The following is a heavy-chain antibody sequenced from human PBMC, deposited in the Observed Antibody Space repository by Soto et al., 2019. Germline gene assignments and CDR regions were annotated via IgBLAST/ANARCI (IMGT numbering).Heavy chain of an antibody. CDR3: AQTWGTTVTPLRDVPPRWYCDL. V-gene: IGHV3-23*01. CDR1: GFTFSSYA. D-gene: IGHD4-17*01. Sequence: EVQLLESGGGLVQPGGSLRLSCAASGFTFSSYAMSWVRQAPGKGLEWVSAISGSGGSTYYADSVKGRFTISRDNSKNALYLQMNSLRAEDTAVYYCAQTWGTTVTPLRDVPPRWYCDLWGRGTLVTVSA. J-gene: IGHJ2*01. CDR2: ISGSGGST.